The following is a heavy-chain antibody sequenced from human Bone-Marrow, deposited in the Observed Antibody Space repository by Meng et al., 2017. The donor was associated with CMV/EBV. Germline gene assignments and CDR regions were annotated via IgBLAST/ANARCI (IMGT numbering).Heavy chain of an antibody. V-gene: IGHV1-18*01. CDR1: GYTFTSYG. Sequence: ASVKVSCKASGYTFTSYGISWVRQAPGQGLEWMGWISAYNGNTNYAQKLQGRVTMTTDTSTSTAYMELRSLRSDDTAVYYCARDGCRGLHLNPRAEYYFDYWGQGALVTVSS. CDR3: ARDGCRGLHLNPRAEYYFDY. D-gene: IGHD4-17*01. CDR2: ISAYNGNT. J-gene: IGHJ4*02.